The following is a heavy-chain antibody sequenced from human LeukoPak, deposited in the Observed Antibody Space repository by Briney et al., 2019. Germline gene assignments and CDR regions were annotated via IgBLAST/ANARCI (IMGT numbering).Heavy chain of an antibody. CDR1: GGTFSSYA. Sequence: SVKVSCKASGGTFSSYAISWVRQAPGQGLEWMGGIIPIFGTANYAQKFQGRVTITADKSTSTAYMELSSPRSEDTAVHYCAREGDTAMGYYFGYWGQGALVTVSS. D-gene: IGHD5-18*01. J-gene: IGHJ4*02. V-gene: IGHV1-69*06. CDR2: IIPIFGTA. CDR3: AREGDTAMGYYFGY.